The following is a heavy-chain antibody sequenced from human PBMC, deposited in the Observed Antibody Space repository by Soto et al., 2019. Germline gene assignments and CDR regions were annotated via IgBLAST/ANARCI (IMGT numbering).Heavy chain of an antibody. D-gene: IGHD3-22*01. J-gene: IGHJ3*02. Sequence: GGSLRLSCATSGFSFSTFWLNWVRQAPGRGLEWVANINQDGSEKYYVDSVKGRFTISRDNAQNSLYLQMNSLKTEDTAVYYCTTDPSITMIVVVVMDAFXIWGQGTMVTVSS. V-gene: IGHV3-7*05. CDR2: INQDGSEK. CDR1: GFSFSTFW. CDR3: TTDPSITMIVVVVMDAFXI.